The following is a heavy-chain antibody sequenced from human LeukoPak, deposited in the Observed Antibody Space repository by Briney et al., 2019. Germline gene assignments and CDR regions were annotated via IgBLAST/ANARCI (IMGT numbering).Heavy chain of an antibody. Sequence: GSLRLSCAASGFTFSSCAMSWVRQAPGKGLEWVSAISGSGGSTYYADSVKGRFTISRDNSKNTLYLQMNSLRAEDTAVYYCAKDLERWLHPGYFDYWGQGALVTVSS. CDR1: GFTFSSCA. CDR2: ISGSGGST. D-gene: IGHD5-24*01. J-gene: IGHJ4*02. V-gene: IGHV3-23*01. CDR3: AKDLERWLHPGYFDY.